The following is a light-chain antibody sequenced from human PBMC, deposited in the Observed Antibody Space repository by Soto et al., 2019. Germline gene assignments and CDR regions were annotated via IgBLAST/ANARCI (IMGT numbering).Light chain of an antibody. J-gene: IGLJ2*01. CDR2: DVS. CDR3: SSYTSSSTLV. CDR1: SSDVGGYNY. Sequence: QSALTQPASVSGSPGQSITISCTGTSSDVGGYNYVSWYQQHPGNAPKLMSYDVSNRPSGVSNRFSGSKSGNTASLTISGLQAEDEADYYCSSYTSSSTLVVGGGNKVTVL. V-gene: IGLV2-14*01.